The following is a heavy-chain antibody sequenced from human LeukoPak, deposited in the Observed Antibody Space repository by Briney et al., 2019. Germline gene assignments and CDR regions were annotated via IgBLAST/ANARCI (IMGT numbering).Heavy chain of an antibody. CDR1: GYTFASYG. CDR2: ISAYDGNT. J-gene: IGHJ4*02. CDR3: AREGFSSGWSTAMWY. V-gene: IGHV1-18*01. Sequence: ASVKVSCKASGYTFASYGISWVRQAPGQGLEWMGWISAYDGNTNYAQKFQGRVTITADESTSTAYMELSSLRSEDTAVYYCAREGFSSGWSTAMWYWGQGTLVTVSS. D-gene: IGHD6-19*01.